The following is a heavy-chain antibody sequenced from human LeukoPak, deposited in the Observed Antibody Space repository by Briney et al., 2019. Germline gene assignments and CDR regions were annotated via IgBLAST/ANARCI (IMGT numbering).Heavy chain of an antibody. CDR3: ARVIRGRGYSYGYPDY. Sequence: GGSLRLSCAASGFTFSSYWMSWVRQAPGKGLEWVANIKQDGSEKYYVDSVKGRFTISRDNAKNSLYLQMNSLRAEDTAVYYCARVIRGRGYSYGYPDYWGQGTLVTVSS. CDR2: IKQDGSEK. D-gene: IGHD5-18*01. V-gene: IGHV3-7*01. CDR1: GFTFSSYW. J-gene: IGHJ4*02.